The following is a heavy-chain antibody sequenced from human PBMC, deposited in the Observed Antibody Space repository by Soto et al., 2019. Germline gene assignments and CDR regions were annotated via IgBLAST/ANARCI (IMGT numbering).Heavy chain of an antibody. V-gene: IGHV1-69*06. CDR3: AVDTAMVYYFDY. CDR2: IIPIFGTA. Sequence: VASVKVSCKASGGTFSSYAISWVRQAPGQGLEWMGGIIPIFGTANYAQKFQGRVTITADKSTSTAYMELSSLRSEDTAVYYCAVDTAMVYYFDYWGQGTLVNVSS. J-gene: IGHJ4*02. D-gene: IGHD5-18*01. CDR1: GGTFSSYA.